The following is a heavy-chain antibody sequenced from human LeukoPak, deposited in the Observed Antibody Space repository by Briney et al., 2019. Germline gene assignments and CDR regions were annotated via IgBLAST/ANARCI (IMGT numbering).Heavy chain of an antibody. CDR2: ILYSGTT. Sequence: PSETLSLTCTVSGGSISSYYWSWIRQPPGKGLEWIGYILYSGTTNSNPSLKSRVTISVDTSKNQISLKLSSVTAADTAVYYCAGNIAAAGTFEYFQHWGQGTLVTVSS. J-gene: IGHJ1*01. CDR3: AGNIAAAGTFEYFQH. CDR1: GGSISSYY. V-gene: IGHV4-59*08. D-gene: IGHD6-13*01.